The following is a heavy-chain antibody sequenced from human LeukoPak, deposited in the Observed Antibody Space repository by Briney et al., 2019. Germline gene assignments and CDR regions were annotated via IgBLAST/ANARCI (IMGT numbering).Heavy chain of an antibody. V-gene: IGHV3-21*01. CDR2: ISSSSSYI. CDR3: ARGMVVASYYYYYYMDV. D-gene: IGHD5-12*01. Sequence: GSLRLSCAASGFTFSSYSMNWVRQAPGKGLEWVSSISSSSSYIYYADSVKGRFTISRDNAKNSLYLQMNSLRAEDTAVYYCARGMVVASYYYYYYMDVWGKGTTVTVSS. CDR1: GFTFSSYS. J-gene: IGHJ6*03.